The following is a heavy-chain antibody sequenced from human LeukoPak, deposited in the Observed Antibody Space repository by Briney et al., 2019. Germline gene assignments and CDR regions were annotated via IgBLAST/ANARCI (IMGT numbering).Heavy chain of an antibody. D-gene: IGHD4-23*01. CDR3: ARETVADHAFDV. V-gene: IGHV4-39*07. CDR2: IYYSGST. CDR1: GGSISSSSYY. Sequence: PSETLSLTCTVSGGSISSSSYYWGWIRQPPGKGLEWIGSIYYSGSTYYNPSLKSRVSISVDTSKTQFSLKVTSVTAADTAIYYCARETVADHAFDVWGQGTLVTVSS. J-gene: IGHJ3*01.